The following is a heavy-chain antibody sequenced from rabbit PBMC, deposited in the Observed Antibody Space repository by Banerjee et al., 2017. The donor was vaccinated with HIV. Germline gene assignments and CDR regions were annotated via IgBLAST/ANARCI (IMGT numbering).Heavy chain of an antibody. J-gene: IGHJ2*01. CDR3: AREGPSSSGAYTFDP. CDR1: GFDLSSDYY. V-gene: IGHV1S40*01. Sequence: QSLEESGGGLVQPGGSLALTCKASGFDLSSDYYMCWVRQAPGKGLEWIGCIYTGSGSTDYASWAKGRFTISKTSSTTVTLQMTSLTAADTATYFCAREGPSSSGAYTFDPWGPGTLVTVS. D-gene: IGHD1-1*01. CDR2: IYTGSGST.